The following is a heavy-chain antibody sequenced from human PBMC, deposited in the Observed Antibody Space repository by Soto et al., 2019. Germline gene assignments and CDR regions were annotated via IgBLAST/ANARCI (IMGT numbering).Heavy chain of an antibody. Sequence: ASVKVSCKASGGTFSSYTISWVRQAPGQGLEWMGRIIPILGIANYAQKFQGRVTITADKSTRTAYMELSSLRSEDTAVYYCARNTYGSGNKKGIGDYYYMDVWGKGTTVTVSS. J-gene: IGHJ6*03. CDR2: IIPILGIA. D-gene: IGHD3-10*01. V-gene: IGHV1-69*02. CDR3: ARNTYGSGNKKGIGDYYYMDV. CDR1: GGTFSSYT.